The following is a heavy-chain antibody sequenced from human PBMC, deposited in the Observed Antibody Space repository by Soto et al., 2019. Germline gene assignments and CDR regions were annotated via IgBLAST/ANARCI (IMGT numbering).Heavy chain of an antibody. D-gene: IGHD5-12*01. J-gene: IGHJ4*02. CDR3: ARRRGYTYDH. CDR2: IYYSGST. V-gene: IGHV4-31*03. Sequence: PSETLSVTSTVSGGYSRSLGYYWSLIRQHPGKGLEWIGYIYYSGSTSYKPSLKSRVTISVDTSKSQLSLKLSSVTAADTAVYYCARRRGYTYDHWGQGTLVTVSS. CDR1: GGYSRSLGYY.